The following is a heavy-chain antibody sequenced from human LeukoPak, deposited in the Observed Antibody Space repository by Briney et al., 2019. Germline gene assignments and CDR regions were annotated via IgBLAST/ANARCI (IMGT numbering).Heavy chain of an antibody. Sequence: SXTLSLTCAVYGGSFSGYYWSWIRQPPGKGLEWIGEINHSGSTNYHPSLKSRVTISVDTSKNQFSLKLSSVTAADTAVYYCARANGETTMIDAFDIWGQGTMVTVSS. V-gene: IGHV4-34*01. D-gene: IGHD3-22*01. J-gene: IGHJ3*02. CDR2: INHSGST. CDR1: GGSFSGYY. CDR3: ARANGETTMIDAFDI.